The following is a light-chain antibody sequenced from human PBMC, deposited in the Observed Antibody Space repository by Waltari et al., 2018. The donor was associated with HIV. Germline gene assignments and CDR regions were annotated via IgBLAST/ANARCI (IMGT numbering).Light chain of an antibody. CDR1: SSDVGAYNY. V-gene: IGLV2-8*01. CDR2: DVT. J-gene: IGLJ2*01. CDR3: ASHAGSKDV. Sequence: QSALTQPPSASGSPGQSVTISCTGTSSDVGAYNYVSWFQQHPGKAPKLMIYDVTKRPSGFPYRFSGSKSGNTASLTVSGLQAEDEADYYCASHAGSKDVFGGGTRLTVL.